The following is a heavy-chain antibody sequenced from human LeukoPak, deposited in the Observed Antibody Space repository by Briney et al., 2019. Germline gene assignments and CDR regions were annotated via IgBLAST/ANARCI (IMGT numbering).Heavy chain of an antibody. CDR2: ISWNSGSI. CDR1: GFTFSSYA. J-gene: IGHJ4*02. D-gene: IGHD3-22*01. V-gene: IGHV3-9*01. Sequence: GGSLRLSCAASGFTFSSYAMSWVRQAPGKGLEWVSGISWNSGSIGYADSVKGRFTISRDNAKNSLYLQMNSLRAEDTALYYCARGAYYYDSSGYYQIDYWGQGTLVTVSS. CDR3: ARGAYYYDSSGYYQIDY.